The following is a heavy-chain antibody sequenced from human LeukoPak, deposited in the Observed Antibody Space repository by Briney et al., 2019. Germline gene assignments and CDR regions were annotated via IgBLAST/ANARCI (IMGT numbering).Heavy chain of an antibody. J-gene: IGHJ4*02. CDR1: GGSISSSSYY. Sequence: SETLSLTCTVSGGSISSSSYYWGWIRQPPGKGLEWIGSIYYSGSTYYNPSLKSRVTISVDTSKNQFSLKLSSVTAADTAVYYCAAHDSPYFDYWGQGTLVTVSS. CDR3: AAHDSPYFDY. D-gene: IGHD3-22*01. CDR2: IYYSGST. V-gene: IGHV4-39*07.